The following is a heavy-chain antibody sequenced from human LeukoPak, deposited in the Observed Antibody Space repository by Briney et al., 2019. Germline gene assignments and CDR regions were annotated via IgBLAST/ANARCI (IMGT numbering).Heavy chain of an antibody. D-gene: IGHD3-16*02. J-gene: IGHJ5*01. Sequence: GGSLRLSCAASGFTFTTYSMNWVRPAPGKGLEWVSYISDDTNTIYYADSVEGRFTISRDNAKNSLYLQMNSLRAEDTAVYYCARTRYNWFDPWGQGTMVTVSS. CDR3: ARTRYNWFDP. CDR1: GFTFTTYS. CDR2: ISDDTNTI. V-gene: IGHV3-48*04.